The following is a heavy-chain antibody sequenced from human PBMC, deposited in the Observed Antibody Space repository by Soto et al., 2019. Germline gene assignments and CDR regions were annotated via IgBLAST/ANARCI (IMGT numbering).Heavy chain of an antibody. Sequence: EVQLAESGGGMVQPGGSLRLSCVASGFTFSSYDMHWVRQAPGKGLEYVSSISSNGGTTYYGNSVKGRFTISRDHSKNPLYLQMGSLRAEDMAVYYCVRRVSGNYDYWGQGTLVTVSS. D-gene: IGHD1-7*01. J-gene: IGHJ4*02. V-gene: IGHV3-64*01. CDR2: ISSNGGTT. CDR3: VRRVSGNYDY. CDR1: GFTFSSYD.